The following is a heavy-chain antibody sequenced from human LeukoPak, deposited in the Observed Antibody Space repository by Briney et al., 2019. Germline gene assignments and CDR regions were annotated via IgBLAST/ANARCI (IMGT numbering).Heavy chain of an antibody. V-gene: IGHV3-30*02. CDR3: AKEHGSGSYFDY. CDR1: GFTFSNYG. CDR2: IEHDGNNK. J-gene: IGHJ4*02. D-gene: IGHD3-10*01. Sequence: PGGSLRLSCAASGFTFSNYGMHWVRQAPGKGLEWVAFIEHDGNNKYYADSVKGRFTISRDTSKNTLYLQMNSLRAEDTAVYYCAKEHGSGSYFDYWGQGTLVTVSS.